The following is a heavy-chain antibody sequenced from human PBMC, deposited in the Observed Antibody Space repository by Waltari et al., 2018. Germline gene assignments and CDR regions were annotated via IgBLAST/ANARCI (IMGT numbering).Heavy chain of an antibody. CDR3: AKYYSSGWYNEYYFDY. V-gene: IGHV3-30*18. CDR1: FSSYG. J-gene: IGHJ4*02. Sequence: FSSYGMHWVRQAPGKGLEWVAVISYDGRNEYYADSVKGRFTISRDNSKNTRFLQMDSLRADDTAAYYCAKYYSSGWYNEYYFDYWGRGTLVTVSS. CDR2: ISYDGRNE. D-gene: IGHD6-19*01.